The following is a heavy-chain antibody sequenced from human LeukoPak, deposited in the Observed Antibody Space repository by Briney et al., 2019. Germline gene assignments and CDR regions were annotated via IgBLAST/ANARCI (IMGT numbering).Heavy chain of an antibody. J-gene: IGHJ4*02. Sequence: GESLKISCQGFGYRFTTYWIAWVRQMPVKGLEWMGIIFPSDSDTRYSPSFQGQVTISADKSISTAYLQWSSLKASDTAMYYCARPPYCSSTSCTYYFDYWGQGTLVTVSS. V-gene: IGHV5-51*01. CDR1: GYRFTTYW. CDR2: IFPSDSDT. CDR3: ARPPYCSSTSCTYYFDY. D-gene: IGHD2-2*01.